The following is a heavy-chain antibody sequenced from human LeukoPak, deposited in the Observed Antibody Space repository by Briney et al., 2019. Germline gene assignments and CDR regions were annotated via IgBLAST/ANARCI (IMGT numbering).Heavy chain of an antibody. CDR1: GGSISSSSYY. CDR2: IYYSGST. V-gene: IGHV4-61*01. CDR3: ARDGPGGAFDV. J-gene: IGHJ3*01. Sequence: SETLSLTCTVSGGSISSSSYYWGWIRQPPGKGLEWIGYIYYSGSTNYNPSLKSRVTISLDTSKSQFSLRLTSVTAADTALYYCARDGPGGAFDVWGQGTRVTVSS. D-gene: IGHD3-10*01.